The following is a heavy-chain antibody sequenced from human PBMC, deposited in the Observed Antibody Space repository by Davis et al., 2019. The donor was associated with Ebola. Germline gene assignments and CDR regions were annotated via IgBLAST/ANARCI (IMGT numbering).Heavy chain of an antibody. J-gene: IGHJ6*02. V-gene: IGHV1-69*04. CDR2: IIPTVGIA. Sequence: AASVKVSCKASGGTFSNYAISWVRQAPGQGLEWMGRIIPTVGIANYAQKFQGRVTITADKSTSTAYMELSSLRSEDTAVYYCAGGITIFGVVDVWGQGTTVTVSS. CDR1: GGTFSNYA. CDR3: AGGITIFGVVDV. D-gene: IGHD3-3*01.